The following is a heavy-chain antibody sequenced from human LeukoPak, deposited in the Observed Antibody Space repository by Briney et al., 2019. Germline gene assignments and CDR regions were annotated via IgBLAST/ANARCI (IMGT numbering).Heavy chain of an antibody. J-gene: IGHJ4*02. CDR2: ISHDGSNK. CDR1: GFTFSSYG. D-gene: IGHD5-24*01. CDR3: AKDRLRWAQLQYYFDY. Sequence: SGGSLRLSCAASGFTFSSYGMHWVRQAPGKGLEWVAVISHDGSNKYYADSVKGRFTISRDNSKNTLYLQMNSLRAEDTAVYYCAKDRLRWAQLQYYFDYWGQGTLVTVSS. V-gene: IGHV3-30*18.